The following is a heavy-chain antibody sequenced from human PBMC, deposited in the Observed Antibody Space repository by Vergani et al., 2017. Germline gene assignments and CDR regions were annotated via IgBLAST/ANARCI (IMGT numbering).Heavy chain of an antibody. CDR2: MNSNSGNT. CDR1: GYTFNTYD. Sequence: QVQLVQSGAEVKKPGASVKVSCKASGYTFNTYDINWVRQAPGQGLEWMGWMNSNSGNTGYAQKFQGRVTMTRDTSITTAYMELNSLRFGDTAVYYCARGQSGYCTGDICYIHPCFESWGQGTLVTVSS. D-gene: IGHD2-15*01. CDR3: ARGQSGYCTGDICYIHPCFES. J-gene: IGHJ5*01. V-gene: IGHV1-8*02.